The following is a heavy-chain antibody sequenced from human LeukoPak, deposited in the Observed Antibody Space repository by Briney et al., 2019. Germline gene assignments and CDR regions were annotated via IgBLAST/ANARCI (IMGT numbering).Heavy chain of an antibody. CDR3: ARRSISMVRGGLDY. D-gene: IGHD3-10*01. CDR2: IYYSGST. CDR1: GGSISSSSY. Sequence: SETLSLTCTVSGGSISSSSYWGWIRQPPRKGLEWIGSIYYSGSTYYNLSLESRITISVDTSKNQFSLKLRSVTAADTAVYYCARRSISMVRGGLDYWGQGTLVTVSS. V-gene: IGHV4-39*01. J-gene: IGHJ4*02.